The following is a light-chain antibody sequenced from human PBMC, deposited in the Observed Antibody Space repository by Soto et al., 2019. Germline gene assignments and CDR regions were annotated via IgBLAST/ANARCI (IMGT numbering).Light chain of an antibody. CDR1: SSDVGGYNY. CDR3: SSYAGSNNFV. V-gene: IGLV2-8*01. J-gene: IGLJ1*01. CDR2: EVS. Sequence: QSVRTQPPCASVSPGQSVTISCTGTSSDVGGYNYVSWYQQHPGKAPKLMIYEVSKRPSGVPDRFSGSKSGNTASLTVSGLQAEDEADYYCSSYAGSNNFVFGTGTKVTVL.